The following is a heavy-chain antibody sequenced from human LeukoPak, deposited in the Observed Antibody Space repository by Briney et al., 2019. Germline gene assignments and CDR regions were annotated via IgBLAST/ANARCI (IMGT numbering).Heavy chain of an antibody. CDR3: ASGVATIRVVQQLVLGDY. CDR1: GYTFTGYY. J-gene: IGHJ4*02. D-gene: IGHD5-12*01. CDR2: INPNSGGT. Sequence: GASVKVSCKASGYTFTGYYMHWVRQAPGQGLEWMGWINPNSGGTNYAQKFQGRVTMTRDTSISTAYMELSRLRSDDTAVCYCASGVATIRVVQQLVLGDYWGQGTLVTVSS. V-gene: IGHV1-2*02.